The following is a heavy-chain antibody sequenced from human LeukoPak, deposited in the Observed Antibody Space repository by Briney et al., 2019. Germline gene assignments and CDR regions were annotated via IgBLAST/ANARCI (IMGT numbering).Heavy chain of an antibody. CDR2: IYHSGST. Sequence: SETLSLTCTVSGYSISSGYYWGWIRQPPGKGLEWIGSIYHSGSTYYNPSLKSRVTILVDTSKNQFSLKLSSVTAADTAVYYCARAELSSLFFDYWGQGTLVTVSS. CDR1: GYSISSGYY. D-gene: IGHD3-16*02. CDR3: ARAELSSLFFDY. V-gene: IGHV4-38-2*02. J-gene: IGHJ4*02.